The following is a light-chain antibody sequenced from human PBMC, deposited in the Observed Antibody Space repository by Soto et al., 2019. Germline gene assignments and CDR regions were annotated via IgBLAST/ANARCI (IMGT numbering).Light chain of an antibody. CDR2: WAS. V-gene: IGKV4-1*01. CDR3: QQYYATPIT. Sequence: DIVMTRSPHSLAVSLGERATINCKSSQSVLYSSNNKNYLSWYQQKPGQPPKLLIYWASTRESGVPDRFSGSGSGTDFTLTISSLQAEDVAVYYCQQYYATPITFGQGTRLEIK. J-gene: IGKJ5*01. CDR1: QSVLYSSNNKNY.